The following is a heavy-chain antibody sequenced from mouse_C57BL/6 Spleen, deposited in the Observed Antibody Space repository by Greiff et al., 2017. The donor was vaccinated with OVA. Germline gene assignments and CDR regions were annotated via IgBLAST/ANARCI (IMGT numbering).Heavy chain of an antibody. J-gene: IGHJ3*01. CDR1: GYTFTSYW. CDR3: ARWHDYLIAY. CDR2: IYPSDSET. V-gene: IGHV1-61*01. Sequence: VQLQQPGAELVRPGSSVKLSCKASGYTFTSYWMDWVKQRPGQGLEWIGNIYPSDSETHYNQKFKDKATLTVDKSSSTAYMQLSSLTSEDSAVYYCARWHDYLIAYWGQGTLVTVAA. D-gene: IGHD2-4*01.